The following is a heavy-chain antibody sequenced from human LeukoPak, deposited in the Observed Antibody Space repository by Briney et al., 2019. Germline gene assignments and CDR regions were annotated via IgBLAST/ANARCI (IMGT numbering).Heavy chain of an antibody. J-gene: IGHJ5*02. CDR3: ARSGRGYSYGYWQKNWFDP. V-gene: IGHV5-51*01. CDR2: IYPGDSDT. Sequence: GESLKISCKGSGYSFSNYWIGWVRQMPGKGLEWMGIIYPGDSDTRYSPSFQGQVTISADKSISTAYLQWRSLKASDTALYYCARSGRGYSYGYWQKNWFDPWGQGTLVTVSS. D-gene: IGHD5-18*01. CDR1: GYSFSNYW.